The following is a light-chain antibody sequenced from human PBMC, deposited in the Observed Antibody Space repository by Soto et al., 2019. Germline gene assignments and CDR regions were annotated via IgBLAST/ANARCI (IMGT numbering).Light chain of an antibody. CDR2: DVS. CDR1: SSDIGGYIY. Sequence: QSALTQPASVSGSPGQSITISCTGTSSDIGGYIYVSWYQHHPGKAPKLLIYDVSNRPSGVSNRFSGSKSGNTASLTISGLQVEDEADYFCRTYTSSRTRFGGGTKLTVL. V-gene: IGLV2-14*03. J-gene: IGLJ2*01. CDR3: RTYTSSRTR.